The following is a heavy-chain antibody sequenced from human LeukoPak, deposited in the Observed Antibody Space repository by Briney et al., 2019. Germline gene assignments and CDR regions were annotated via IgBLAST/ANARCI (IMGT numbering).Heavy chain of an antibody. Sequence: GASVKVSCKASGGTFSSYAISWVRQAPGQGLEWMGRIIPILGIANYAQKFQGRVTITADKSTSTAYMELSSLRSEDTAVYYCAIQYYYDSSGYFAYWGQGTLVTVSS. CDR3: AIQYYYDSSGYFAY. CDR2: IIPILGIA. D-gene: IGHD3-22*01. V-gene: IGHV1-69*04. CDR1: GGTFSSYA. J-gene: IGHJ4*02.